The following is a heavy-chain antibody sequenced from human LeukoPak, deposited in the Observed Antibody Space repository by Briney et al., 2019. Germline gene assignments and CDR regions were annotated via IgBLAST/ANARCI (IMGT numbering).Heavy chain of an antibody. J-gene: IGHJ4*02. V-gene: IGHV3-74*01. Sequence: GGSLRLSCAASGFTFSSHWMHWVRQAPGKGLVWVSRINTDGSSTSYADFVKGRFTISRDNAKNTLYLQMNSLRAEDTALYYCAKGHIDGFFDYWGQGTLVTVSS. D-gene: IGHD3-10*01. CDR1: GFTFSSHW. CDR2: INTDGSST. CDR3: AKGHIDGFFDY.